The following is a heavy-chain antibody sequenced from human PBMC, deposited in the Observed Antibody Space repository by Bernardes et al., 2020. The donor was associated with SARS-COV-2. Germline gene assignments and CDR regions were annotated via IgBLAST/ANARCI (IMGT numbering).Heavy chain of an antibody. D-gene: IGHD5-18*01. V-gene: IGHV1-18*01. Sequence: ASVKVSCKASGYTFTSYGISWVRQAPGQGLEWMGWISADSVTTAYAEKFQGRVTMTTDTSTSTAYMELRRLRSDDTAVYYCATVVGYTYGGGWFDPWGQGTLVIGSS. J-gene: IGHJ5*02. CDR1: GYTFTSYG. CDR3: ATVVGYTYGGGWFDP. CDR2: ISADSVTT.